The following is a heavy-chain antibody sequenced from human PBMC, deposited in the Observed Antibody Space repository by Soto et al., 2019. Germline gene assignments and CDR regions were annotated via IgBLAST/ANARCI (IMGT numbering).Heavy chain of an antibody. V-gene: IGHV3-66*01. CDR3: ERGGSIAASGPGIHY. D-gene: IGHD6-13*01. CDR2: IYSGGST. J-gene: IGHJ4*02. Sequence: GGSLRLSCAASGFTVSSNYMSWVRQAPGKGLEWVSVIYSGGSTYYADSVKGRFIISRDNAKNSLYLQMNSLRAEDTALYYCERGGSIAASGPGIHYWGQGT. CDR1: GFTVSSNY.